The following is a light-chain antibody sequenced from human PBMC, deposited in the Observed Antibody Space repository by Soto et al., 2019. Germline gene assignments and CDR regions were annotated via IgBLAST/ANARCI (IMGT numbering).Light chain of an antibody. V-gene: IGLV6-57*04. Sequence: NFMLTQPHSVSESPEKTVTISCTRSSGSIASNYVQWYQQRPGSVPTTVIYEDNQRPSGVPDRFSGSIDSSSNSASLTISGLKTEDEAEYYCQSYDRSRNVVFGGGTKLTVL. J-gene: IGLJ2*01. CDR2: EDN. CDR1: SGSIASNY. CDR3: QSYDRSRNVV.